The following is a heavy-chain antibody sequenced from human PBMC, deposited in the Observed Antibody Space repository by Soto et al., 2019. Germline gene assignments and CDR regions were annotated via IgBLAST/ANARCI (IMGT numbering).Heavy chain of an antibody. CDR1: GFTFDTFA. J-gene: IGHJ6*02. V-gene: IGHV3-23*01. CDR3: ASLGRGVPPDILYYFGMDL. D-gene: IGHD3-10*01. CDR2: ISASGTGT. Sequence: EVQLLESGGGLVQPGGSLRLSCAASGFTFDTFAMSWVRQTPQRGLEWVSAISASGTGTLYTDSVKGRFTISRDDSKNTVYLQMNSLRAEDTALYYCASLGRGVPPDILYYFGMDLWGRGTTVTVSS.